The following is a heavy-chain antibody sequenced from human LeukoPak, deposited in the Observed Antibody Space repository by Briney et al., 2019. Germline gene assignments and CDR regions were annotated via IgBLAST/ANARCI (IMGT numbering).Heavy chain of an antibody. CDR2: INSDGSWT. CDR1: GHYW. V-gene: IGHV3-74*01. D-gene: IGHD2/OR15-2a*01. Sequence: PGGSLTLSCAASGHYWMHWVRQAPGKGLVWVSHINSDGSWTSYADSVKGRFTISKDNAKNTVYLQMNSLRAEDTAVYYCVSFYETYWGRGTLVTVSS. CDR3: VSFYETY. J-gene: IGHJ4*02.